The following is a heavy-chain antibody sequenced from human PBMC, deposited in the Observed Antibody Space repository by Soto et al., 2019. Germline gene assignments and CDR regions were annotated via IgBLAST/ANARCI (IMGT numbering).Heavy chain of an antibody. V-gene: IGHV1-69*01. CDR1: GGTFSSYA. CDR2: IIPIFGTA. Sequence: QVQLVQSGAEVKKPGSSVKVSCKASGGTFSSYAISWVRQAPGQGLEWMGGIIPIFGTANYAQKFQGRVTITADESTSTAYMELSSLRSEDTAVYYCAREGIVVVPAAISYYGMDVWGQGTTVTVSS. J-gene: IGHJ6*02. CDR3: AREGIVVVPAAISYYGMDV. D-gene: IGHD2-2*02.